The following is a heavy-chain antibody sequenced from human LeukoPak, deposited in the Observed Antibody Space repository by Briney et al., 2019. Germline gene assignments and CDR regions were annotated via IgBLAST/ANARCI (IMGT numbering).Heavy chain of an antibody. CDR3: ARDIRSHNGPGGYYYYNMDV. CDR1: GDSMSDSY. CDR2: IYASGST. V-gene: IGHV4-4*07. Sequence: SETLSLTCTVSGDSMSDSYWSWIRQPAGKGLEWIGRIYASGSTNYNPSLKSRVTLSVDTSSNQFSLTLSSVTAADTAVYHCARDIRSHNGPGGYYYYNMDVWGKGTTVTVSS. D-gene: IGHD2-8*01. J-gene: IGHJ6*03.